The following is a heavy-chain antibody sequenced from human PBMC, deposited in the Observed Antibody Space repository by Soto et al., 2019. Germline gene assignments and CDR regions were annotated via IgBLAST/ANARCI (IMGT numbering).Heavy chain of an antibody. CDR1: GVSISRGDYY. Sequence: SETLSLIYTVAGVSISRGDYYWSWICQSPGKGLEWIGDITYSARTNYDPSLQSRVAMSVDTSKNLFSLMLTALTAADTAVYYCGRDYRPTYYYDSSGYFPPTYFDSWGQGALVTVSS. D-gene: IGHD3-22*01. CDR2: ITYSART. V-gene: IGHV4-30-4*01. CDR3: GRDYRPTYYYDSSGYFPPTYFDS. J-gene: IGHJ4*02.